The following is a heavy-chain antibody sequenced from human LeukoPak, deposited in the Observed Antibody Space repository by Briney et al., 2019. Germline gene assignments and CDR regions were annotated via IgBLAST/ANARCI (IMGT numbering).Heavy chain of an antibody. CDR3: ARGGGSSGYHY. CDR1: GGTFSSCA. CDR2: IIPILGIA. D-gene: IGHD6-19*01. V-gene: IGHV1-69*04. Sequence: GASVKVSCKASGGTFSSCAISWVRQAPGQGLEWMGRIIPILGIANYAQKFQGRVTITADKSTSTAYMELSSLRSEDTAVYYCARGGGSSGYHYWGQGTLVTVSS. J-gene: IGHJ4*02.